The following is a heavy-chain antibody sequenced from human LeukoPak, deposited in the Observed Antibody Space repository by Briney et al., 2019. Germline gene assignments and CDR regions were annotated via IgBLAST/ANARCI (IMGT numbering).Heavy chain of an antibody. CDR2: ISYSGST. J-gene: IGHJ6*02. D-gene: IGHD6-25*01. V-gene: IGHV4-30-4*01. CDR3: ATDTLVAASRYYYYRMDV. Sequence: SETLSLTCTVSGGSISSGDYYWSWIRQPPGKGLEWIGYISYSGSTNYNPSLKSRVTILVDTSKSQFSLNLSSVTAADTAVYYCATDTLVAASRYYYYRMDVWGQGTTVTVSS. CDR1: GGSISSGDYY.